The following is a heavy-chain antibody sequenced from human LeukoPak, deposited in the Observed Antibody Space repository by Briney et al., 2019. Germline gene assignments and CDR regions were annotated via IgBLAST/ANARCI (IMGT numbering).Heavy chain of an antibody. CDR3: AREYASSSGSVFDY. V-gene: IGHV3-48*03. Sequence: SGGSLRLSCAVSGFTFSSYEMNWVRQAPGEGLEWVPYISGRGSSIYYADSVKGRFTTSRDNPKNSLYLQMNSLRAEDTAIYYCAREYASSSGSVFDYWGPGTLVTVSS. CDR1: GFTFSSYE. D-gene: IGHD6-6*01. J-gene: IGHJ4*02. CDR2: ISGRGSSI.